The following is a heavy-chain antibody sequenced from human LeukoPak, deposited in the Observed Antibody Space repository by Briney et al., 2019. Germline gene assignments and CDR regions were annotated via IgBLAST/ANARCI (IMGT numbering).Heavy chain of an antibody. Sequence: PGGSLRLSCAASGFTFDDYAMHWVRQAPGKGLEWVSGISWNSGSIGYADSVKGRFTISRDNAKNSLYLQMNSLRAEDTALYYCAKDLELLGGIGYWGQGTLVTVSS. CDR1: GFTFDDYA. V-gene: IGHV3-9*01. D-gene: IGHD1-26*01. CDR3: AKDLELLGGIGY. CDR2: ISWNSGSI. J-gene: IGHJ4*02.